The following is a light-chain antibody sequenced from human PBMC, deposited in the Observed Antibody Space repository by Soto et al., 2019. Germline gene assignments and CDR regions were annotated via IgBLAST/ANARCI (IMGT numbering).Light chain of an antibody. J-gene: IGKJ5*01. V-gene: IGKV1-27*01. CDR1: QDINKY. Sequence: IQMTQSPSSLSASVGDRVTITCRASQDINKYLAWYQQRPGTDPKLLIYSASTLKSGVPSRFSGSRSGTDFTLTISSLQPEDVATYYCQKYSGVPVTFGQGTRLEIK. CDR2: SAS. CDR3: QKYSGVPVT.